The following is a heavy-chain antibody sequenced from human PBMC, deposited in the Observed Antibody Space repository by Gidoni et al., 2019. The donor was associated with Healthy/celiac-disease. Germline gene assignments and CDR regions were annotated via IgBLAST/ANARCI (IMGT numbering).Heavy chain of an antibody. CDR2: IKQDGSEK. J-gene: IGHJ4*02. CDR3: ARGFSRSCRVCFDY. V-gene: IGHV3-7*01. Sequence: EVQLVESGGGLVQPGGSLRISWAASGFTLSSYWMSWVRQAPGKGLEWVANIKQDGSEKYYVDSVKGRFTISSDNAKNSLYLQMNSLRAEDTAVYYCARGFSRSCRVCFDYWGQGTLVTVSS. D-gene: IGHD6-13*01. CDR1: GFTLSSYW.